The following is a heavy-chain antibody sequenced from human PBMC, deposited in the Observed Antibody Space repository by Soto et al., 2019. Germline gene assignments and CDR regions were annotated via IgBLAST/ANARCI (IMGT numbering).Heavy chain of an antibody. D-gene: IGHD3-3*01. V-gene: IGHV1-18*04. J-gene: IGHJ6*02. CDR2: ISAYNGNT. CDR1: GYTFTSYG. CDR3: ASQARVLRFLEWLSQDYYYYYGMDV. Sequence: GASVKVSCKASGYTFTSYGISWVRQAPGQGLEWMGWISAYNGNTNYAQKLQGRVTMTTDTSTSTAYMELRSLRSDDTAVYYCASQARVLRFLEWLSQDYYYYYGMDVWGQGTTVTVS.